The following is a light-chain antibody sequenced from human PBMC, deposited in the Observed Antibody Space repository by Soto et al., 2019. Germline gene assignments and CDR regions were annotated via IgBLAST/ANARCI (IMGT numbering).Light chain of an antibody. CDR3: QKYSSVPV. J-gene: IGKJ3*01. CDR2: AAS. Sequence: DIQMTQSPTSLSASVGDRVTITCRASQGIRNFVAWYQQKLGKAPKLLIYAASTFQSGVRSRFSGSGSGTYFTLTINSLQPEDVATYSCQKYSSVPVFGPGTKVEIK. CDR1: QGIRNF. V-gene: IGKV1-27*01.